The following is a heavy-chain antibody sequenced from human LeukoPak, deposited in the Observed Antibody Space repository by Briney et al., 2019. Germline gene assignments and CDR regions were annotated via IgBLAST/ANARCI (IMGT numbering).Heavy chain of an antibody. CDR1: GFTFSSYW. CDR2: INSDGSST. CDR3: ARWGTGDYPFDY. D-gene: IGHD4-17*01. Sequence: GGSLRLSCAASGFTFSSYWMHWVRQAPGKGLVWVSRINSDGSSTSYADSVKGRFTISRDNAKNTLYLQMNSLRAEDTAVYYCARWGTGDYPFDYWGQGTLVTVSS. V-gene: IGHV3-74*01. J-gene: IGHJ4*02.